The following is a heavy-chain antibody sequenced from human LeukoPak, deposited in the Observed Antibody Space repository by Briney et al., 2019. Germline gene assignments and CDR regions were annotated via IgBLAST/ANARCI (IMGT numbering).Heavy chain of an antibody. D-gene: IGHD7-27*01. CDR1: GGSISSYY. Sequence: PSETLSLTCTVSGGSISSYYWSWIRQPPGKGLEWIGYIFYIGSTNYNPSLKSRVTISVDTSKNQFSLRLSSVTAADTAVYYCARGVTGDLPPYYYYYMDVWGKGTTVTVSS. CDR2: IFYIGST. J-gene: IGHJ6*03. V-gene: IGHV4-59*01. CDR3: ARGVTGDLPPYYYYYMDV.